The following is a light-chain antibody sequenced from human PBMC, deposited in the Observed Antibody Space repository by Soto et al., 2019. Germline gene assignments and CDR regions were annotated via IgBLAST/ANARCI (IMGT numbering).Light chain of an antibody. Sequence: DVVMTQSPLSLPVTLGQPASISCRSSQSLIHSDGNTYLNWFQQRPGQSPRRLIYEVSDRDSGVTDRFSGSGSGTDFTLKISRVEAEDVGVYSCMQGTHWPWTFGQGTEVEIK. V-gene: IGKV2-30*02. CDR3: MQGTHWPWT. CDR2: EVS. CDR1: QSLIHSDGNTY. J-gene: IGKJ1*01.